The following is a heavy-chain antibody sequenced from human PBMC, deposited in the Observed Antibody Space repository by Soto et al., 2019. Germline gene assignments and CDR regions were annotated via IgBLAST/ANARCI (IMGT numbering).Heavy chain of an antibody. D-gene: IGHD3-3*01. CDR2: ISSSGSTI. CDR3: AARGFWVVFDI. CDR1: GLTFSSYE. Sequence: PGGSLRLSCAASGLTFSSYEMNWVRQDPGKGLEWVSYISSSGSTIYYADSVKGRFTISRDNAKNSLYLQMNRLRAEDTAVYYCAARGFWVVFDIWGQGTMVTVS. V-gene: IGHV3-48*03. J-gene: IGHJ3*02.